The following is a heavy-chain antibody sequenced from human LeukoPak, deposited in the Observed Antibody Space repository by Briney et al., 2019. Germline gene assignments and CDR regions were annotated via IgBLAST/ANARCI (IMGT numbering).Heavy chain of an antibody. J-gene: IGHJ4*02. V-gene: IGHV3-21*01. D-gene: IGHD5-18*01. CDR3: ARGGYSYGYYFDY. CDR2: IISRSSYI. Sequence: GGPLRLSCAASGFTFSSYSMNWVRQAPGKGLEGVSSIISRSSYIYYADSVKGRFTISRDNAKNSLYLQMNSLRAEDTAVYYCARGGYSYGYYFDYWGQGTLVTVSS. CDR1: GFTFSSYS.